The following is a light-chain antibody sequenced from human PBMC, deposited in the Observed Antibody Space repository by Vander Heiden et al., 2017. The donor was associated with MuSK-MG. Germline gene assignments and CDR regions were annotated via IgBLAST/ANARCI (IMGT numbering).Light chain of an antibody. CDR2: DAS. Sequence: DIQMTQSPSSLSASVGDRVTITCQASQGITHFLNWYQHKPGQAPKVLIYDASNLVTGVPARFSGGGSGTHFTVTITSLQPEDIATYYCQQCDSPPYTFGQGTKLQIK. J-gene: IGKJ2*01. CDR3: QQCDSPPYT. CDR1: QGITHF. V-gene: IGKV1-33*01.